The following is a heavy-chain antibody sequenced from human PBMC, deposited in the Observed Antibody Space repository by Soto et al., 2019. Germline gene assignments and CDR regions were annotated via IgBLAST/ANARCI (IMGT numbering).Heavy chain of an antibody. CDR2: IKSKGDTK. D-gene: IGHD6-19*01. CDR3: VKDRSLAVADLYCFDY. V-gene: IGHV3-64D*06. Sequence: PGGSLRLSCSAFGFTFSDYGMNWVRQAPGKGLEFVSEIKSKGDTKYYADSVRGRFTISRDNPKLTLYLQVSSLIGDDTTVYYCVKDRSLAVADLYCFDYWGPGTLVTVSS. CDR1: GFTFSDYG. J-gene: IGHJ4*02.